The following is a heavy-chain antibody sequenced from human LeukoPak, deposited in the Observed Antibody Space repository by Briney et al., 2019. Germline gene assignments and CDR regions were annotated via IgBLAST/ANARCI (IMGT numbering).Heavy chain of an antibody. CDR1: GGSFSGYY. CDR2: INHSGST. CDR3: ARGGLGYYGPSYYGTDV. J-gene: IGHJ6*02. V-gene: IGHV4-34*01. Sequence: SETLSLTCAVYGGSFSGYYWSWIRQPPGKGLEWIGEINHSGSTNYNPSLKSRVTISVDTSKNQFSLKLSSVTAADTAVYYCARGGLGYYGPSYYGTDVGGQRPTVTVSS. D-gene: IGHD3-10*01.